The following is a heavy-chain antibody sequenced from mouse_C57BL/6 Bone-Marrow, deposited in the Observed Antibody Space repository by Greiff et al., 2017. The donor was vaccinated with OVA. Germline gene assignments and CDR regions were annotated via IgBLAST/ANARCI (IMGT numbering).Heavy chain of an antibody. CDR3: ARRRYGSSYFDY. J-gene: IGHJ2*01. D-gene: IGHD1-1*01. Sequence: EVKLMESGGGLVQPGASLKLSCESNEYDFPSHDMSWVRKTPEKRLELVAAINSDGGSTYYPDTMERRFTISRDNTKKTLYLQMSSLRSEDTALYYGARRRYGSSYFDYGGQGTTLTVSS. CDR1: EYDFPSHD. V-gene: IGHV5-2*01. CDR2: INSDGGST.